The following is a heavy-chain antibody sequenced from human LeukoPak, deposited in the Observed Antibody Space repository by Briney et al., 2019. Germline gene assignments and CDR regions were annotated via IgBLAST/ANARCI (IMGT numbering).Heavy chain of an antibody. CDR2: IYTSGST. CDR3: ARVYGDYVDY. Sequence: SETLSLTCTVSGGSISSGSYYWGWIRHPAGKGLEWIGRIYTSGSTHYNPSLKRRVTISVDTSKNQFSLKLSSVTAADTAVYSCARVYGDYVDYWGQGTLVTVSS. CDR1: GGSISSGSYY. J-gene: IGHJ4*02. D-gene: IGHD4-17*01. V-gene: IGHV4-61*02.